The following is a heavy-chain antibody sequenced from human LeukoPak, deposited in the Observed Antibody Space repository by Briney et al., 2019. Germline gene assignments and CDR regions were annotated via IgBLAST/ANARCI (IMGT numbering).Heavy chain of an antibody. D-gene: IGHD3-22*01. V-gene: IGHV3-21*01. CDR3: VRDGHDSSGYYWAWSFDL. CDR1: GFTFSSYS. J-gene: IGHJ2*01. Sequence: GGSLRLSCAASGFTFSSYSMNWVRQAPGKGLEWVSSISSSSSYIYYADSVKGRFTNSRDNAKNSLYLQMNSLRAEDTAVYYCVRDGHDSSGYYWAWSFDLWGRGTLVTVSS. CDR2: ISSSSSYI.